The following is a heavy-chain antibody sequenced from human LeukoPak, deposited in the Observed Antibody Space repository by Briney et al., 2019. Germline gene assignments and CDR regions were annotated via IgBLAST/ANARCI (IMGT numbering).Heavy chain of an antibody. CDR1: GFTFSSYA. Sequence: GGSLRLSCAASGFTFSSYAMSWVRQAPGKGLEWVSGISGSGDSTYYADSVKGRFTISRDNAKNTVFLQMSSLRAEDTALYYCARKSASGNYPLDYWGQGTLVTVSS. V-gene: IGHV3-23*01. J-gene: IGHJ4*02. CDR2: ISGSGDST. D-gene: IGHD3-10*01. CDR3: ARKSASGNYPLDY.